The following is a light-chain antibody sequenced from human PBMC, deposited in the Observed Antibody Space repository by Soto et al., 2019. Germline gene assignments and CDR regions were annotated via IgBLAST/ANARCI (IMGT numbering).Light chain of an antibody. CDR2: MAS. CDR1: QSINRW. J-gene: IGKJ2*01. V-gene: IGKV1-5*03. Sequence: DIQMTQSPSTLSASVGDRVTITCRASQSINRWLSWYQQKPRKAHELLIFMASTLASGVPCRWSGGGLGTELTLTINSLQPEDFATYFCQQYNSFPYTFGQGTKVYIK. CDR3: QQYNSFPYT.